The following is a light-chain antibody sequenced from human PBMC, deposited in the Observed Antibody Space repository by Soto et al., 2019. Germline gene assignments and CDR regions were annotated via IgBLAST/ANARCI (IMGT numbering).Light chain of an antibody. CDR1: QSISSW. V-gene: IGKV1-5*03. CDR2: KAS. CDR3: LQDHNYPRT. J-gene: IGKJ1*01. Sequence: DIQMTQSPSTLSASVGDRVTITCRASQSISSWLAWYQQKPGKAPKLLINKASSLESGVPSRFSGSGSGTEFTLTISSLQPDDFATYFCLQDHNYPRTFGQGTKVDIK.